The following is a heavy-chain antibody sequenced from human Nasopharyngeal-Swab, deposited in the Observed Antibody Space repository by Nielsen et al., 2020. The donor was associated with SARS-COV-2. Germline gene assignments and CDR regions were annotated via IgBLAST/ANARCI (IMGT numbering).Heavy chain of an antibody. D-gene: IGHD6-6*01. CDR1: GCTFSSYA. V-gene: IGHV1-69*05. CDR3: ARVRRRSSSFQGGMDV. Sequence: SVKVSCKASGCTFSSYAISWVRQAPGQGLEWMGGIIPIFGTANYAQKFQGRVTITTDESTSTAYMELSSLRSEDTAVYYCARVRRRSSSFQGGMDVWGQGTTVTVSS. CDR2: IIPIFGTA. J-gene: IGHJ6*02.